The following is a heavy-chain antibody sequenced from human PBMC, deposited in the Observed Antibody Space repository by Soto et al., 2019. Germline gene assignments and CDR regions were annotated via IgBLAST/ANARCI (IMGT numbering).Heavy chain of an antibody. J-gene: IGHJ4*02. Sequence: QVQLVESGGGVVQPGRSLRLSCAASGFTFSSYGMHWVRQAPGKGLEWVAVISYDGSNKYYAYSVKGRFTISRDNSKNTLYLQMNSLRAEDTAVYYRAKEGYSSGWPHYLDFWGQRILVTVCS. CDR2: ISYDGSNK. CDR3: AKEGYSSGWPHYLDF. V-gene: IGHV3-30*18. CDR1: GFTFSSYG. D-gene: IGHD6-19*01.